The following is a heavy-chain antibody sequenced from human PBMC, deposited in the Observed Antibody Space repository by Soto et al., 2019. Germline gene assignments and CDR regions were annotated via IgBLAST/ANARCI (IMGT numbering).Heavy chain of an antibody. V-gene: IGHV3-30*18. D-gene: IGHD1-1*01. CDR1: GFTFSNSG. CDR2: ISYDGNNK. CDR3: AKSVYNWNDGFFDS. J-gene: IGHJ4*02. Sequence: GGSLRLSCEASGFTFSNSGMHWVRQAPGKGLEWVAVISYDGNNKYYADSVKGRFTISRDNSKNALYLQMNSLRAEDTAVYYCAKSVYNWNDGFFDSWGQGTLVTVSS.